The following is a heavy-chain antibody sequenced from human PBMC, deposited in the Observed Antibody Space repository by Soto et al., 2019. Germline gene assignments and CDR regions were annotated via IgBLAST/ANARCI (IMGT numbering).Heavy chain of an antibody. CDR1: GGSVRSGNHF. CDR3: ARGGEPLGYYGLDV. V-gene: IGHV4-61*01. J-gene: IGHJ6*02. Sequence: SETLSLTCSVSGGSVRSGNHFWNWIRQPPGRGLEWLGSMYYTGVTNYNPSLKSRVSMSVDTSKDQFSLNLTSLTAADTAVYYCARGGEPLGYYGLDVWGQGTTVTVS. CDR2: MYYTGVT.